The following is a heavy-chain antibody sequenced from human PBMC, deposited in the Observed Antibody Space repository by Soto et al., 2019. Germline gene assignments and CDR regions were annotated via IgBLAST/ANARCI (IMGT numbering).Heavy chain of an antibody. Sequence: PGGSLRLSCSASGFTFSSYAMHWVRQAPGKGLEYVSAISSNGGSTYYADSVKGRFTISRDNSKNTLYLQMSSLRAEDTAVYYCVKGLAGTFYYYGMDVWGQGTTVTVSS. V-gene: IGHV3-64D*06. J-gene: IGHJ6*02. D-gene: IGHD6-13*01. CDR3: VKGLAGTFYYYGMDV. CDR1: GFTFSSYA. CDR2: ISSNGGST.